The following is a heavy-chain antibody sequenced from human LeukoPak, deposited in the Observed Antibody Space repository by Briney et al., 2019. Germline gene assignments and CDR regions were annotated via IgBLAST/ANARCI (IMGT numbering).Heavy chain of an antibody. CDR3: ARDASGWSRDV. J-gene: IGHJ6*02. CDR1: GFTFSSYA. D-gene: IGHD6-19*01. Sequence: GRSLRLSCAASGFTFSSYAMHWVRQAPGKGLEWVAVISYDGSNKYYADSVKGRFTISRDNSKNTLYLQMNSLRAEDTAVYYCARDASGWSRDVWGQGTTVTVSS. V-gene: IGHV3-30-3*01. CDR2: ISYDGSNK.